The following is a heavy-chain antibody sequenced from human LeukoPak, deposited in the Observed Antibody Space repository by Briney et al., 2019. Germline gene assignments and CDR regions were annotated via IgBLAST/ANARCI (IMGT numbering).Heavy chain of an antibody. CDR1: GGSFSGYY. D-gene: IGHD1-26*01. Sequence: SETLSLTCAVYGGSFSGYYWSWIRQPPGKGLEWIGEINHSGSTNYNPSLKSRVTISVDTSKNQFSLKLSSVTAADTAVYYCARNGKDLYYYYYMDVWGKGTTVTVSS. CDR3: ARNGKDLYYYYYMDV. J-gene: IGHJ6*03. V-gene: IGHV4-34*01. CDR2: INHSGST.